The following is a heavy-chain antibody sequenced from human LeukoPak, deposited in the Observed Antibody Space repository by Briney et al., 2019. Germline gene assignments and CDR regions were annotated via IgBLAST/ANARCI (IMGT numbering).Heavy chain of an antibody. V-gene: IGHV4-34*01. CDR2: VIHSQSI. D-gene: IGHD3-10*01. CDR1: GGSLSGYY. CDR3: ARGGSGISNAFDI. J-gene: IGHJ3*02. Sequence: PSETLSLTCAVSGGSLSGYYWSWIRQSPGKGLEWIGEVIHSQSINLNPSLMSRLAISVDTSKNQFSLRLSSVTAADTAVYYCARGGSGISNAFDIWGQGTMVTVSS.